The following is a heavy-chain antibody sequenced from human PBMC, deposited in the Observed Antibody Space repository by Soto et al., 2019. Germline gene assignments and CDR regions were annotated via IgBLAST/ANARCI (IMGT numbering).Heavy chain of an antibody. CDR2: IYYSGST. D-gene: IGHD4-17*01. CDR1: GGSISSGDYY. V-gene: IGHV4-30-4*01. J-gene: IGHJ6*02. Sequence: SETLSLTCTVSGGSISSGDYYWSWIRQPPGKGLEWIGYIYYSGSTYYNPSLKSRVTISVDTSKNQFSLKLSSVTAADTAVYYCAVSTGEYYYGMDVWGQGTTVTVSS. CDR3: AVSTGEYYYGMDV.